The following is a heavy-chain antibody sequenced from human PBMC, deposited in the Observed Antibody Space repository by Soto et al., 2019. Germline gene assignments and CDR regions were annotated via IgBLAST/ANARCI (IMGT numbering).Heavy chain of an antibody. Sequence: EVQLVESGGGLVKPGGSLRLSCAASGFSLSDYSMNWIRQAPGKGLEWVASISSSSSFIHYAESMKGRFTISRDNAKNSLYPQMNSLSAENTAVYYCAGSSDDGRDNWGQGTLVTVSS. CDR3: AGSSDDGRDN. CDR2: ISSSSSFI. J-gene: IGHJ4*02. D-gene: IGHD2-15*01. CDR1: GFSLSDYS. V-gene: IGHV3-21*01.